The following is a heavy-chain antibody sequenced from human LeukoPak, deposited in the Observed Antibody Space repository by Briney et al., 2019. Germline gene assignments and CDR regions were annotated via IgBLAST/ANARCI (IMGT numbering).Heavy chain of an antibody. CDR3: ARSSDYDFWSGYYGRFDY. J-gene: IGHJ4*02. CDR2: IYTSGST. V-gene: IGHV4-4*07. CDR1: GGSISSYY. D-gene: IGHD3-3*01. Sequence: SVTLSLTCTVSGGSISSYYWSWIRQPAGKGLEWIGRIYTSGSTNYNASLKSRVTMSVDTSKNQFSLKLSSVTAADTAVYYCARSSDYDFWSGYYGRFDYWGQGTLVTVSS.